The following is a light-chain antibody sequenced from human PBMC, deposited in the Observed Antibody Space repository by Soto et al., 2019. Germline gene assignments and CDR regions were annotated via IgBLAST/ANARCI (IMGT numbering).Light chain of an antibody. CDR3: SSYAGSYTVV. V-gene: IGLV2-11*01. CDR2: DVT. CDR1: SSDVGAYTY. Sequence: QSALTQPRSVSGSPGQSVTISCAGTSSDVGAYTYVSWYQQHPGRAPKLIIYDVTKRTSGVPNRFSGSRSGSTASLTISGLQAEDEADYYCSSYAGSYTVVFGGGTKLTVL. J-gene: IGLJ3*02.